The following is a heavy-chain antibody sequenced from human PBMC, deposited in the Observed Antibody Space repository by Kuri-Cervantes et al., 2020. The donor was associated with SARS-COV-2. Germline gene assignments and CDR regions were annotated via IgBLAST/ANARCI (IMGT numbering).Heavy chain of an antibody. CDR2: IIPIFGIA. V-gene: IGHV1-69*10. Sequence: SVKVSCKASGYTFTSYYMHWVRQAPGQGLEWMGGIIPIFGIANYAQKFQGRVTITADKSTSTAYMELSSLKTEDTAVYYCTRDDFWSGYSRYWGQGTLVTVSS. CDR3: TRDDFWSGYSRY. J-gene: IGHJ4*02. CDR1: GYTFTSYY. D-gene: IGHD3-3*01.